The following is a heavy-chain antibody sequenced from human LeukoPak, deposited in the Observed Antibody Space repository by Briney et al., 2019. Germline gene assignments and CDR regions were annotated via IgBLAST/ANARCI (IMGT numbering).Heavy chain of an antibody. V-gene: IGHV1-69*13. D-gene: IGHD3-9*01. CDR2: IIPIFGTA. Sequence: ASVKVSCKASGGTFSSYAISWVRQAPGQGLEWMGGIIPIFGTANYAQKFQGRVTITADESTSTAYMELSSLRSEDTAVYYCARNYDILTGYPDWGQGTLVTVSS. J-gene: IGHJ4*02. CDR3: ARNYDILTGYPD. CDR1: GGTFSSYA.